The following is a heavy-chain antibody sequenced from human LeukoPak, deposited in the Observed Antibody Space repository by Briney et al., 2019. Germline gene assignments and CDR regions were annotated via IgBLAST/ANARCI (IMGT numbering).Heavy chain of an antibody. J-gene: IGHJ6*02. V-gene: IGHV3-30*02. CDR2: IRNDGSNK. D-gene: IGHD3-22*01. CDR3: ARANRGDYYYDSSGPRYGMDV. CDR1: GFTFSGYG. Sequence: PGGSLRLSCAASGFTFSGYGMHWVRQAPGKGLEWVAYIRNDGSNKYYADSVRDRFTISRDNSKNSLYLQMNSLRAEDTALYHCARANRGDYYYDSSGPRYGMDVWGQGTTVTVSS.